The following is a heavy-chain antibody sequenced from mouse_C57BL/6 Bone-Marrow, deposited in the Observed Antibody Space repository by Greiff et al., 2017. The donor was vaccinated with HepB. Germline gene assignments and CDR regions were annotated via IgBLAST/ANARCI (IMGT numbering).Heavy chain of an antibody. CDR3: ARSGSSPYWYFDV. V-gene: IGHV2-2*01. D-gene: IGHD1-1*01. Sequence: VQVVESGPGLVQPSQSLSITCTVSGFSLTSYGVHWVRQSPGKGLEWLGVIWSGGSTDYNAAFISRLSISKDNSKSQVFFKMNSLQADDTAIYYCARSGSSPYWYFDVWGTGTTVTVSS. CDR2: IWSGGST. J-gene: IGHJ1*03. CDR1: GFSLTSYG.